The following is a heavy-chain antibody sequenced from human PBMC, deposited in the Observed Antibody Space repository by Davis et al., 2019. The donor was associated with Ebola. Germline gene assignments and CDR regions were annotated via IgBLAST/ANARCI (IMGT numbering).Heavy chain of an antibody. Sequence: PGGSLRLSCAASGFTVSSNYMSWVRQAPGKGLEWVSVIYNGGSTYYADSVKGRSTISRDNSKNTLYLQMNSLRAEDTAVYYCAKGDYYGSGSYIYYGMDVWGQGTTVTVSS. V-gene: IGHV3-53*01. J-gene: IGHJ6*02. CDR3: AKGDYYGSGSYIYYGMDV. CDR2: IYNGGST. CDR1: GFTVSSNY. D-gene: IGHD3-10*01.